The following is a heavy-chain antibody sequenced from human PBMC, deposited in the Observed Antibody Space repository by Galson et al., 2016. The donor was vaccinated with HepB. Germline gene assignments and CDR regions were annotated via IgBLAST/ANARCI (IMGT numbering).Heavy chain of an antibody. CDR2: FTHVGST. Sequence: SETLSLTCAVYGGSFSGYYWTWIRQSPGKGLEWIGEFTHVGSTNRNPSLKSRVTISGDTSKRQFSLKLSSVTAADTAIYYCARGDPSHPLAYYYFGMDVWGQGTTVTVSS. D-gene: IGHD5-12*01. CDR3: ARGDPSHPLAYYYFGMDV. J-gene: IGHJ6*02. V-gene: IGHV4-34*01. CDR1: GGSFSGYY.